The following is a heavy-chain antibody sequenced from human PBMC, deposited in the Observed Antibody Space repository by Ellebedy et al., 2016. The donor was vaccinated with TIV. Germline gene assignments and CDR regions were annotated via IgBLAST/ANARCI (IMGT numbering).Heavy chain of an antibody. CDR2: IYYSGST. D-gene: IGHD3-10*01. CDR1: GGSISSSSYY. Sequence: MPSETLSLTCTVSGGSISSSSYYWGWIRQPPGKGLEWIGSIYYSGSTYYNPSLKSRVTISVDTSKNQFSLKLSSVTAADTAVYYCALQMVRGDGMDVWGQGTTVTVSS. CDR3: ALQMVRGDGMDV. J-gene: IGHJ6*02. V-gene: IGHV4-39*01.